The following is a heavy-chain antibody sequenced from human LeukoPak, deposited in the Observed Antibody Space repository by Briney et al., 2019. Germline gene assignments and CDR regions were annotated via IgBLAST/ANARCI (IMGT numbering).Heavy chain of an antibody. Sequence: SETLSLTCTVSGGSISSSSTYHWGWIRQPPGEGLEWMGNIYYSGGTYYKPSLKSRVIISLDTSKNQFSLKLNSVTAADTAVYYCARQHSSGLDYWGQGTLVTVSS. CDR1: GGSISSSSTYH. D-gene: IGHD3-22*01. CDR3: ARQHSSGLDY. V-gene: IGHV4-39*01. J-gene: IGHJ4*02. CDR2: IYYSGGT.